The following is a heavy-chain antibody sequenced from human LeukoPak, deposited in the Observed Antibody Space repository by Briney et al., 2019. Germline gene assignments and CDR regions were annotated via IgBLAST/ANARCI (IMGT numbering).Heavy chain of an antibody. V-gene: IGHV4-39*02. CDR1: GGSISSSSYY. D-gene: IGHD1-26*01. CDR2: IYYSGST. J-gene: IGHJ4*02. Sequence: SETLSLTCTVSGGSISSSSYYWGWIRQPPGKGLEWIGSIYYSGSTYYNPSLKSRVTISVDTSKNQFSLKLSSVTAADTAVYYCARDYSPWYSGSYHFDYWGQGTLVTVSS. CDR3: ARDYSPWYSGSYHFDY.